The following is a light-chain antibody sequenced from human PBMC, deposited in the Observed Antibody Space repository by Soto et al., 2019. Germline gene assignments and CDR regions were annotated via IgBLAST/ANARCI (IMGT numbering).Light chain of an antibody. CDR3: SAYTVSRTYV. V-gene: IGLV2-14*01. CDR2: EVS. J-gene: IGLJ1*01. CDR1: SSDVGGYNY. Sequence: QSALTQPASMSGSPGQSITISCTGTSSDVGGYNYVSWYQQHPGKAPKLMIYEVSNRPSGVSNRFSGSKSGNTASLTISGLQAEDEADYYCSAYTVSRTYVFGTGTKVTVL.